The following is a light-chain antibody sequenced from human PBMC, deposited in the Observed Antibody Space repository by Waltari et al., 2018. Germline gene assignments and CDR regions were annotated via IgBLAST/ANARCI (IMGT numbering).Light chain of an antibody. J-gene: IGKJ1*01. CDR3: QQSYSTPWT. Sequence: DFQMTQYPSSLSACVGDSVTITCRASQNISSYLNWYKQKPGKAPKLLISSASSLQGGVPSRFSGSGSVTDFTLTISSLQPEDFATYYCQQSYSTPWTFGQGTKVEIK. CDR1: QNISSY. V-gene: IGKV1-39*01. CDR2: SAS.